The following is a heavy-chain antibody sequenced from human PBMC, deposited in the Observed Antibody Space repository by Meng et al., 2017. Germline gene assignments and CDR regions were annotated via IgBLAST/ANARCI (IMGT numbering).Heavy chain of an antibody. J-gene: IGHJ4*02. D-gene: IGHD3-22*01. CDR2: ISYDGSNK. Sequence: QVQLVESGGGLVKPGGSLRLSCAASGFTFSSYAMHWVRQAPGKGLEWVTVISYDGSNKYYAGSVKGRFTISRDNSKNTLYLQMNSLRAGDTAVYYCARGDDTLADYWGQGTLVTVSS. CDR1: GFTFSSYA. V-gene: IGHV3-30-3*01. CDR3: ARGDDTLADY.